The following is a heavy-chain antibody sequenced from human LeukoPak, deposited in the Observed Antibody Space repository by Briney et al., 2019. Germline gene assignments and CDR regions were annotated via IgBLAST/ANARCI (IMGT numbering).Heavy chain of an antibody. Sequence: PSETLSLTCTVSGGSISSYYWSWIRQSPGKGLEWIGSIYHSGSTYYNPSLKSRVTISVDTSKNQFSLKLSSVTAADTAVYYCARDLYGDYGVHYYYYMDVWGKGTTVTVSS. CDR2: IYHSGST. CDR1: GGSISSYY. CDR3: ARDLYGDYGVHYYYYMDV. J-gene: IGHJ6*03. V-gene: IGHV4-59*12. D-gene: IGHD4-17*01.